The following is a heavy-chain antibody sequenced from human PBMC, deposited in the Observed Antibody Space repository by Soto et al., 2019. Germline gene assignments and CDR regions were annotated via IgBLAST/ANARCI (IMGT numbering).Heavy chain of an antibody. J-gene: IGHJ4*02. V-gene: IGHV3-23*01. CDR1: GFIFSSYV. Sequence: PGGSLRLSCEGSGFIFSSYVMSWVRQAPGKGLEWVSTISGSGGTTYYADSVKGRVTISRDNSKNTLYLQMNSLRAEDTAIYYCAKDRRYNWNDGFDYWGQGTLVTVSS. CDR2: ISGSGGTT. D-gene: IGHD1-20*01. CDR3: AKDRRYNWNDGFDY.